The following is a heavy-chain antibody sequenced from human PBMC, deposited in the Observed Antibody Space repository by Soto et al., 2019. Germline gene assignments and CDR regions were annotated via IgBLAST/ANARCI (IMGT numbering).Heavy chain of an antibody. CDR1: GFTVSSNY. J-gene: IGHJ4*02. Sequence: GGSLRLSCAASGFTVSSNYMSWVRQAPGKGLEWVSVIYSGGSTYYADSVKGRFTISRDNSKNTLYLQMNSLRAEDAAVYYCAKGETTVPLFDYWGQGTLVTVSS. V-gene: IGHV3-66*01. CDR3: AKGETTVPLFDY. CDR2: IYSGGST. D-gene: IGHD4-17*01.